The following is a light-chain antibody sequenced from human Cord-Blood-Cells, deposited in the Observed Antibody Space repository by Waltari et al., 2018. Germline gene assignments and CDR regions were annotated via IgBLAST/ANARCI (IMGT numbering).Light chain of an antibody. CDR2: GAS. Sequence: EIVMTQSPATQSVSPGERATLSCRACKSVSINLAWYRQKPGQAPRLLIYGASTRATGIPARFICSGSGTEFTLTISSLQSEDFAVYYCQQYNNWPWTFGQGTKVEIK. V-gene: IGKV3-15*01. CDR1: KSVSIN. CDR3: QQYNNWPWT. J-gene: IGKJ1*01.